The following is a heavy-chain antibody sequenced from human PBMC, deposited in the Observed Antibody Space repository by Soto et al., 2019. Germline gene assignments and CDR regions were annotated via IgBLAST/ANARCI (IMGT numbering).Heavy chain of an antibody. J-gene: IGHJ5*02. CDR3: ARGITTGQLDP. D-gene: IGHD3-10*01. V-gene: IGHV1-3*01. CDR1: GYTFTRYT. CDR2: INPGNGNT. Sequence: ASVKVSCKASGYTFTRYTMNWVRQAPGQRLEWMGWINPGNGNTKSSQKFQDRVIITRDTSASTAYMDLSSLRSEDTAVYYCARGITTGQLDPWGQGTLVTVSS.